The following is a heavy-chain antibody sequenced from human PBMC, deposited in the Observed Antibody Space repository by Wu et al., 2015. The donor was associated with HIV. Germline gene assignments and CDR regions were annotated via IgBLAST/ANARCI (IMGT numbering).Heavy chain of an antibody. CDR3: ARGSILEMATASYYYYPMDV. D-gene: IGHD5-24*01. CDR2: IIPIFGTP. V-gene: IGHV1-69*05. CDR1: GGTFSSYA. Sequence: QVQLVQSGAEVKKPGSSVKVSCKASGGTFSSYAISWVRQAPGQGLEWMGGIIPIFGTPNYAQKFQDRVTITTDESRSTAYMVLSNLRSEDTAAYYCARGSILEMATASYYYYPMDVWGQGTTVTVSS. J-gene: IGHJ6*02.